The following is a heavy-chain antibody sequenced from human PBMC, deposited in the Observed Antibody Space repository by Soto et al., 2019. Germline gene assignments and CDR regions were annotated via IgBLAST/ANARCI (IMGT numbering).Heavy chain of an antibody. CDR1: GGSISNYY. Sequence: ASETLSLTCIVSGGSISNYYWSWIRQPPGKGLEWIGYIYYSGSTNYNPSLKSRVTISVDTSKNQFSLKLTSVTAADTAAYYWARASSWYGHMDVWGKGITVTVSS. CDR2: IYYSGST. J-gene: IGHJ6*03. CDR3: ARASSWYGHMDV. V-gene: IGHV4-59*01. D-gene: IGHD6-13*01.